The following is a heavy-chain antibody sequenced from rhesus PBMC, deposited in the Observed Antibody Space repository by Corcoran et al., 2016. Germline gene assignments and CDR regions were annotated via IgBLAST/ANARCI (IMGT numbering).Heavy chain of an antibody. J-gene: IGHJ1*01. CDR2: MHGKSRDT. Sequence: QVQLQESGPGLVKPSETLSLTCAVSGASISRNWWSWVRPPPGEGLAWIGEMHGKSRDTEYKPSRMSRVTSTKDASKSLVSVRLSSVPAAVTAVYYCVREYCSDGVCSAEYFEFWGQGALVTVSS. D-gene: IGHD2-39*02. CDR3: VREYCSDGVCSAEYFEF. V-gene: IGHV4-80*01. CDR1: GASISRNW.